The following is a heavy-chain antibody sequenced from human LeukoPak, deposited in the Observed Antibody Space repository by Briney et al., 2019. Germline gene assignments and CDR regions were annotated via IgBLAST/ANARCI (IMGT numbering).Heavy chain of an antibody. V-gene: IGHV1-69*04. J-gene: IGHJ3*02. CDR3: ASTFGVGYKSSASRAFDI. CDR2: IIPILGIA. Sequence: GASVKVSCKASGYTFTSYAISWVRQAPGQGLEWMGRIIPILGIANYAQKFQGRVTITADKSTSTAYMELSSLRSEDTAVYYCASTFGVGYKSSASRAFDIWGQGTMVTVSS. D-gene: IGHD3-16*01. CDR1: GYTFTSYA.